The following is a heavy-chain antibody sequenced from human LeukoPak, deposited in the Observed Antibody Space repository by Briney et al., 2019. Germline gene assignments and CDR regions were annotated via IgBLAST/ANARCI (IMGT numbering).Heavy chain of an antibody. CDR1: GDSISSSY. CDR3: ARQRITMIVAFFDI. V-gene: IGHV4-4*07. J-gene: IGHJ3*02. Sequence: SETLSLTCTVSGDSISSSYSSWIRQPAGKGLEWIGRISPGGNTNYNPSLESRVTMSVDTSKNQFSLKLSSVTAADTAVYYCARQRITMIVAFFDIWGQGTMVTVSS. D-gene: IGHD3-22*01. CDR2: ISPGGNT.